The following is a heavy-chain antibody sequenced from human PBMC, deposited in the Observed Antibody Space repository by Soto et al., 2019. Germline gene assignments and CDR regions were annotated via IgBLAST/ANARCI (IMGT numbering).Heavy chain of an antibody. CDR3: GTWRGSSWFDY. D-gene: IGHD2-2*01. CDR1: GFTFSSYS. CDR2: IFSSDSSA. V-gene: IGHV5-51*01. J-gene: IGHJ4*02. Sequence: ESLKISCKASGFTFSSYSLGWVRHMPGKGLQWMGNIFSSDSSAKYSPSFVGQVTISVDRSINIAYLQWSSLKASDTAIYCCGTWRGSSWFDYWGPGTQVTVSS.